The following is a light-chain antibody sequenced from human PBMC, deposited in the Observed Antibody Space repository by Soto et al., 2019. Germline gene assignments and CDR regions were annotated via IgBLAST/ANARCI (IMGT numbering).Light chain of an antibody. CDR3: QQFSSYPLT. V-gene: IGKV3-20*01. CDR2: DAS. CDR1: QTVRNNY. Sequence: EFVLTMSPGSLSLSPGERATLSCRASQTVRNNYLAWYQQKPGQAPRLLIYDASSRATGIPDRFSGGGSGTDFTLTICRLEPEDFAVYYCQQFSSYPLTFGGGTKVDIK. J-gene: IGKJ4*01.